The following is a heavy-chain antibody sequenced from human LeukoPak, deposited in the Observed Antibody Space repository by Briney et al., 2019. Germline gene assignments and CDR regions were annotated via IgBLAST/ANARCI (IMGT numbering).Heavy chain of an antibody. CDR1: RFTLTCGD. Sequence: PGGSLRPSCTPSRFTLTCGDMQWVRQAPGEGLEWVALIRGEGINEYYAESVRGRVTISRDNSKHTLYLQIDSLRPEDTAVYYCAKVYFGEFDPWGQGTLVTVSS. J-gene: IGHJ5*02. CDR3: AKVYFGEFDP. D-gene: IGHD3-10*01. CDR2: IRGEGINE. V-gene: IGHV3-30*02.